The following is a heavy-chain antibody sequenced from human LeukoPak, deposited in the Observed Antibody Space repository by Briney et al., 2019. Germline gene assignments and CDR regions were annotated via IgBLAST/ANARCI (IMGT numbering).Heavy chain of an antibody. J-gene: IGHJ5*02. CDR2: INSDGSST. CDR1: GFTFSSYW. Sequence: GGSLRLSCAASGFTFSSYWMHWVRQAPGKGLVWVSRINSDGSSTSYADSVKGRFTISRDNAKNMLYLQMSSLRAEDTAVYYCTRGAYSSGPFDPWGQATLVTVSS. CDR3: TRGAYSSGPFDP. D-gene: IGHD6-19*01. V-gene: IGHV3-74*01.